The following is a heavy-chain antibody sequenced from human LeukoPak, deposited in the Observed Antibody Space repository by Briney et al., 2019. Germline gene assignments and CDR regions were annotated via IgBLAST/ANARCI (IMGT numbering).Heavy chain of an antibody. J-gene: IGHJ6*03. V-gene: IGHV4-34*01. Sequence: SETLSLTCAVYGESFSGYYWSWIRQPPGKGLEWIGEINHSGSTNYNPSLKGRVTISGDTSKNQFSLKLSSVTAADTAVYFCARVGYSYVINDWSRTGLGAYPTKYYYHMDVLGKGTTVTVSS. CDR2: INHSGST. CDR1: GESFSGYY. D-gene: IGHD5-18*01. CDR3: ARVGYSYVINDWSRTGLGAYPTKYYYHMDV.